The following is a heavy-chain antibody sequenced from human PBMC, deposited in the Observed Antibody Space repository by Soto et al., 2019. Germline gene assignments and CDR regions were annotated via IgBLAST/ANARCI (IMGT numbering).Heavy chain of an antibody. CDR3: ARDQEQYSSGWSPFDY. J-gene: IGHJ4*02. D-gene: IGHD6-19*01. CDR2: ISAYNGNT. V-gene: IGHV1-18*01. CDR1: GYTFTSYG. Sequence: QVQLVQSGAEVKKPGASVKVSCKASGYTFTSYGISWVRQAPGQGLEWMGWISAYNGNTNYAQKLQGRVTMTTDTSTSTAYMELRSLRYDDTAVYYCARDQEQYSSGWSPFDYWGQGTLVTVSS.